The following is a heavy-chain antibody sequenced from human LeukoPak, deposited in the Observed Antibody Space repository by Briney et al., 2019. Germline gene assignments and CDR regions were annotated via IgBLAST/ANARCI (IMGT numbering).Heavy chain of an antibody. Sequence: EASVTVSCTASGYTFTGYYMHWVRQAPGQGLEWMGWINPNSGGTNYAQKFQGRVTMTRDTSISTAYMELSRLRSDDTAVYYCARDRYYGGNSWFDPWGQGTLVTVSS. CDR1: GYTFTGYY. D-gene: IGHD4-23*01. V-gene: IGHV1-2*02. CDR3: ARDRYYGGNSWFDP. J-gene: IGHJ5*02. CDR2: INPNSGGT.